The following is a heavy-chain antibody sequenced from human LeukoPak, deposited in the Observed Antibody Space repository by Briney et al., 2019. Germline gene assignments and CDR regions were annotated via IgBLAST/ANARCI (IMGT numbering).Heavy chain of an antibody. CDR3: ASLPLGYSYGRVFDY. Sequence: ASVKVSCKASGYTFTGYYMHWVRQAPGQGLEWMGWINPNSGGTNYAQKFQGRVTMTRDTSISTAYMELSRLRSDDTAVYYCASLPLGYSYGRVFDYWGQGTLVTVSS. CDR2: INPNSGGT. CDR1: GYTFTGYY. J-gene: IGHJ4*02. D-gene: IGHD5-18*01. V-gene: IGHV1-2*02.